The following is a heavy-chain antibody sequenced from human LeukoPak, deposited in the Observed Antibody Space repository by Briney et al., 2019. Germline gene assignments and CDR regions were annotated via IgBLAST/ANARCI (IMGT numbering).Heavy chain of an antibody. V-gene: IGHV3-23*01. CDR2: ISGSGGST. CDR1: GFNFSSYA. D-gene: IGHD6-13*01. CDR3: AKGQLGPFDY. J-gene: IGHJ4*02. Sequence: GGSLRLSCAASGFNFSSYAMSWVRQAPGKGLEWVSAISGSGGSTYYADSVKGRFTISSDNSENTLYLQMNSRRAEDTAVYYCAKGQLGPFDYWGQGTLVTVSS.